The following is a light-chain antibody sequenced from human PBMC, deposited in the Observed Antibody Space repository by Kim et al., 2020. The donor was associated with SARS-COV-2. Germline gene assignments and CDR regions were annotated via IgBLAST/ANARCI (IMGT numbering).Light chain of an antibody. CDR1: QGIDNL. J-gene: IGKJ2*01. CDR3: QQYNNYPDT. Sequence: SLGGKVTIPWRANQGIDNLLAWVQQKPGKTPKALIYAASNLQSGGPSKVSGRGSWAEFTLPLSSLQPEEFATYFCQQYNNYPDTFGQETEREIK. CDR2: AAS. V-gene: IGKV1-16*02.